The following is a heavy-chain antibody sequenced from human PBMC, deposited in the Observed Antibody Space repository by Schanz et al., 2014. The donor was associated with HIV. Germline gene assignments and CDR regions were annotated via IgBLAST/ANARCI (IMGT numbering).Heavy chain of an antibody. Sequence: VQLVESGGGLVQPGGSLRLSCAASGFTFSDYGMHWARQAPGKGLEWVAVIWDDGSDKYYGDSVKGRFTISRDNSKNTLHLQMNSLRAEDTAVYYCARDGSLNRGFDYWGQGTLVTVSS. J-gene: IGHJ4*02. CDR1: GFTFSDYG. CDR2: IWDDGSDK. V-gene: IGHV3-33*08. CDR3: ARDGSLNRGFDY. D-gene: IGHD3-10*01.